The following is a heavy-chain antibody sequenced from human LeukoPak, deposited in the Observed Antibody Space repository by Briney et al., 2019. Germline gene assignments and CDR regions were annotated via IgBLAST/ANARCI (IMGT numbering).Heavy chain of an antibody. Sequence: GGSLRLSCAASGFTSSSYWMSWVRQAPGKGLEWVANIKQDGSEKHYVDSVKGRFTISRDNAKNSLYLQMNSLRAEDTAVYYCARATVTTSWGYYYYYMDVWGKGTTVTVSS. D-gene: IGHD4-17*01. J-gene: IGHJ6*03. CDR3: ARATVTTSWGYYYYYMDV. V-gene: IGHV3-7*01. CDR1: GFTSSSYW. CDR2: IKQDGSEK.